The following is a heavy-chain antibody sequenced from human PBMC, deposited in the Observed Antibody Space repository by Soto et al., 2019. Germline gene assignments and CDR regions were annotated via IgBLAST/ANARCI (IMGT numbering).Heavy chain of an antibody. J-gene: IGHJ6*02. Sequence: QVQLVQSGAEVNKPGSSVKVSCKASGGTFSSYTISWVRQAPGQGLEWMGRIIPILGIANYAQKFQGRVTITADKSTSTAYMELSSLRSEDTAVYYCASEITMVRGVLDLWGQGTTVTVSS. CDR1: GGTFSSYT. V-gene: IGHV1-69*02. CDR2: IIPILGIA. D-gene: IGHD3-10*01. CDR3: ASEITMVRGVLDL.